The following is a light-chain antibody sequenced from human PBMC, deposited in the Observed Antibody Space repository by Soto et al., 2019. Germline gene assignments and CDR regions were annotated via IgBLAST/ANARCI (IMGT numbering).Light chain of an antibody. Sequence: DILLTQSPSFLSASVGDRVTLSCRASQGISSYLAWYQQKPGKAPKLLIYDASTLPSGVPSRFSGSASGTEFTLTVSSLKPEDFATYFCQQRKSYPITFGQGKRLEIK. CDR2: DAS. CDR3: QQRKSYPIT. CDR1: QGISSY. J-gene: IGKJ5*01. V-gene: IGKV1-9*01.